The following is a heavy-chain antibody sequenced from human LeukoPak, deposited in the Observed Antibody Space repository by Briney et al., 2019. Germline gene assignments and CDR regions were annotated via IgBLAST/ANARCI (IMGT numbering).Heavy chain of an antibody. CDR3: TRYGLTAALDF. CDR2: IKPDGSEK. Sequence: GGSLRLSCAASGFTFSSSWMSWVRQAPGKGLEWVANIKPDGSEKFHVDSVKGRFTISRDNSKSSLSLQMNSLRAEDTAVYYCTRYGLTAALDFWGQGTLVTVSS. J-gene: IGHJ4*02. D-gene: IGHD2-21*02. V-gene: IGHV3-7*01. CDR1: GFTFSSSW.